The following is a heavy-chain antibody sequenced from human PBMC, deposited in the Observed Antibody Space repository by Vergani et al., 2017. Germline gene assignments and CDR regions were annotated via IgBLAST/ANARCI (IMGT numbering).Heavy chain of an antibody. J-gene: IGHJ1*01. V-gene: IGHV3-7*01. D-gene: IGHD2-15*01. CDR3: ARISGGSAPYLHY. Sequence: EVHLEESGGGLVQPGGSLRLSCAASGFTFADYYMAWIRLAPGKGLDWVASIKRDGTETFYVDSVKGRFTISRDNAKTTLYLQMNSLRDEDRGVYYCARISGGSAPYLHYWGQGTLVTVAS. CDR1: GFTFADYY. CDR2: IKRDGTET.